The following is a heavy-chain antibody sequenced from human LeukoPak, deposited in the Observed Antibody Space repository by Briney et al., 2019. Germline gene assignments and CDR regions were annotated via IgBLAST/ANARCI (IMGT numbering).Heavy chain of an antibody. D-gene: IGHD6-19*01. J-gene: IGHJ4*02. CDR3: ATSRPAVAGIGALDY. CDR1: GFTFSTYA. Sequence: GGSLRLSCAASGFTFSTYAMNWVRQAPGEGLEWVSAIRGSDYSTYYADSVKGWFTISRDNSQNTLYLQMNSLRAEDTAVYYCATSRPAVAGIGALDYWGQGTLVTVSS. CDR2: IRGSDYST. V-gene: IGHV3-23*01.